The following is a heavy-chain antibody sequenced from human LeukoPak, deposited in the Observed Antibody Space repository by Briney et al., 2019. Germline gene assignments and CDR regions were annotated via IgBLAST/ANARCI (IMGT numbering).Heavy chain of an antibody. CDR3: ARHASSGYSYFDY. Sequence: SQTLSLTCTVSGGSISSGDYYWSWIRQPPGKGLEWIGYIYYSGSTYYNPSLKSRVTISVDTSKNQFSLKLSSVTAADTAVYYCARHASSGYSYFDYWGQGTLVTVSS. D-gene: IGHD3-22*01. V-gene: IGHV4-30-4*01. CDR2: IYYSGST. J-gene: IGHJ4*02. CDR1: GGSISSGDYY.